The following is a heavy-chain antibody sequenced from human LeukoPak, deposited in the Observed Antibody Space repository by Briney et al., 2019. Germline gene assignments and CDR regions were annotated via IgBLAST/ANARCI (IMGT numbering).Heavy chain of an antibody. D-gene: IGHD5-24*01. CDR3: AKRSAYNYGYFDY. Sequence: GGSLRLSCAASGFTFNSYAMSWVRQAPGKGLEWVALIPYDGSNKYYADSVKGRFTISRDTSKNTLYLQMNSLRVEDTAVYYCAKRSAYNYGYFDYWGQGTLVTVSS. V-gene: IGHV3-30*18. CDR1: GFTFNSYA. J-gene: IGHJ4*02. CDR2: IPYDGSNK.